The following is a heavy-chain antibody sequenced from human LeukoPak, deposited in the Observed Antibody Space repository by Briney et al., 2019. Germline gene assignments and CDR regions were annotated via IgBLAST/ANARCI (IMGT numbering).Heavy chain of an antibody. D-gene: IGHD2-2*01. CDR1: GFTVSSYG. Sequence: GGSLRLSCAASGFTVSSYGMHWVRQAPGKGLEWVAVISYDGSNKYYADSVKGRFTISRDNSKNTLYLQMNSLRAEDTAVYYCAKGPVACSSTSCYADYYYYGMDVWGQGTTVTVSS. CDR3: AKGPVACSSTSCYADYYYYGMDV. CDR2: ISYDGSNK. V-gene: IGHV3-30*18. J-gene: IGHJ6*02.